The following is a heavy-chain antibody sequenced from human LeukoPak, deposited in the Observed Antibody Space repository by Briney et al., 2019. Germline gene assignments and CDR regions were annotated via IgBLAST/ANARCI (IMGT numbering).Heavy chain of an antibody. V-gene: IGHV4-4*02. CDR3: ARAGYDSSGYYPSYFDY. Sequence: SETLSLTCAVSGGSISSSNWWSWVRQPPGKGLEWIGEIYHSGSTNYNPSLKSRVTISVDKSKNQFSLKLSSVTAADTAVYYCARAGYDSSGYYPSYFDYWGQGTLVTVSS. CDR1: GGSISSSNW. D-gene: IGHD3-22*01. J-gene: IGHJ4*02. CDR2: IYHSGST.